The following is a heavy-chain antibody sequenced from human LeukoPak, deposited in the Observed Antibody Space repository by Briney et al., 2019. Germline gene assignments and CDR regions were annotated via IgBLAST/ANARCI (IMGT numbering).Heavy chain of an antibody. CDR1: GFTFDDYA. CDR2: ISWNSGSI. V-gene: IGHV3-9*01. CDR3: ASWVREQRSDY. J-gene: IGHJ4*02. Sequence: GRSLRLSCAASGFTFDDYAMHWVRQAPGKGLEWVSGISWNSGSIGYADSVKGRFTISRDNAKNSLYLQMNSLRAEDTAVYYCASWVREQRSDYWGQGTLVTVSS. D-gene: IGHD6-25*01.